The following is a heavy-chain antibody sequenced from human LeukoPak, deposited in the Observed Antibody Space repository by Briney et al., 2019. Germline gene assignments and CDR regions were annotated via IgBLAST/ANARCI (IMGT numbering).Heavy chain of an antibody. Sequence: GGSLRLSCAVSGLNFNDHYIIWIRQAPGKRLEWVSHICSTGCAILYADSLKGRFTISRDNAKRSVYLEMNSLRVEDTAAYYCATSLSIATTSNYWGQGALVTVSS. J-gene: IGHJ4*02. CDR3: ATSLSIATTSNY. CDR1: GLNFNDHY. V-gene: IGHV3-11*01. CDR2: ICSTGCAI. D-gene: IGHD1-1*01.